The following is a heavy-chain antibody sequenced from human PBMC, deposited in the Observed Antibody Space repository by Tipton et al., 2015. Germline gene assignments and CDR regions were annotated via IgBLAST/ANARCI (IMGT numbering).Heavy chain of an antibody. Sequence: SLRLSCAASGFTFSSYAMSWVRQAPGKGLEWVAVISYDGSFQYYADSVKGRFTVSRDTSKNTLYLQMDSLGADDTAVYYCARDYCSVTSCYDYWGQGTLVTVSS. V-gene: IGHV3-30*03. CDR3: ARDYCSVTSCYDY. CDR1: GFTFSSYA. D-gene: IGHD2-2*01. J-gene: IGHJ4*02. CDR2: ISYDGSFQ.